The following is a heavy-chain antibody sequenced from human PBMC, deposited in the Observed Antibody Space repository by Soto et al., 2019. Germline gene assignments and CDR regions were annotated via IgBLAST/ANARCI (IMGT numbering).Heavy chain of an antibody. Sequence: WETLSLTCTVSGGSISSYYWSWIRQSAGKGLEWIGRIYNGGNTQYNPSLKSRVTMSADTSKNQFSLRLNSVTAADTAVYYCARDGSDSYGLDVWGQGTTVTVS. J-gene: IGHJ6*02. V-gene: IGHV4-4*07. CDR1: GGSISSYY. D-gene: IGHD3-10*01. CDR3: ARDGSDSYGLDV. CDR2: IYNGGNT.